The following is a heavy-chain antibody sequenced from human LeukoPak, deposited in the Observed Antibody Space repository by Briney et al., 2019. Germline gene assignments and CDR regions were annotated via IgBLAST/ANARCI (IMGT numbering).Heavy chain of an antibody. Sequence: SETLSLTCTVSGGSMSSSYWSWIRQPPGKGLEYIGYIYYTGSTYYNPSLKSRVTISVDTSKRQFSLRLSSVSAADTAVYYCARDATAGNFDYWGQGTLVTVSS. CDR3: ARDATAGNFDY. CDR2: IYYTGST. CDR1: GGSMSSSY. D-gene: IGHD6-13*01. V-gene: IGHV4-59*12. J-gene: IGHJ4*02.